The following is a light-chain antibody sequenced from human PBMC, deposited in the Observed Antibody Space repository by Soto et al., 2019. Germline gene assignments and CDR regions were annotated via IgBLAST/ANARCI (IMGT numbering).Light chain of an antibody. CDR1: SSNIGAGYD. CDR2: GNS. J-gene: IGLJ3*02. Sequence: QSVLTQPTSVSGAPGQRVTISCTGSSSNIGAGYDVHWYQQLPGTAPKLLIYGNSNRPSGVPDRFSGSKSGTSASLAITGLQAEDEADYYCQSYDSSLSGPGVFGGGTKLTVL. CDR3: QSYDSSLSGPGV. V-gene: IGLV1-40*01.